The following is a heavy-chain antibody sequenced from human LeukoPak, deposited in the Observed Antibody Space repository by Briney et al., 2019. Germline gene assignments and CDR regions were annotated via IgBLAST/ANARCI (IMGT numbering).Heavy chain of an antibody. D-gene: IGHD3-22*01. CDR3: TTDDYYDSSGYRPGFDS. CDR2: IKSKTDGGTT. J-gene: IGHJ4*02. Sequence: AGGSLRLSCAASGFTFSTYAMSWVRQAPGKGLEWVGRIKSKTDGGTTDYAAPVKGRFTISRDDSKNTLYLQMNSLKTEDTAVYFCTTDDYYDSSGYRPGFDSWGQGTLVTVSS. CDR1: GFTFSTYA. V-gene: IGHV3-15*01.